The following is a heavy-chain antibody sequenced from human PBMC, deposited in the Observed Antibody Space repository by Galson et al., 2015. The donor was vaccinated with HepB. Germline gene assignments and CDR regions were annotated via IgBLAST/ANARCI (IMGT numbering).Heavy chain of an antibody. Sequence: VKVSCKVSGYTFTDYYMHWVQQAPGKGLEWMGLVDPEDGETIYAEKFQGRVTITADTSTDTAYMELSSLRSEDTAVYYCALVVPNYYYYMDVWGKGTTVTVSS. CDR3: ALVVPNYYYYMDV. D-gene: IGHD3-22*01. V-gene: IGHV1-69-2*01. CDR2: VDPEDGET. J-gene: IGHJ6*03. CDR1: GYTFTDYY.